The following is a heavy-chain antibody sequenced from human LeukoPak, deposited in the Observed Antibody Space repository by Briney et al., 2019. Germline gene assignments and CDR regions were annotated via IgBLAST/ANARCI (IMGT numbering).Heavy chain of an antibody. J-gene: IGHJ3*02. V-gene: IGHV4-39*01. CDR2: IYYSGST. CDR3: ASEVVPAAHGAFDI. D-gene: IGHD2-2*01. Sequence: SETLSLTCTVSGGSISSSSYYWGWIRQPPGKGLEWIGSIYYSGSTYYNPSLKSRVTISVDTSKNQFSLKLSSVTAADTAVYYCASEVVPAAHGAFDIWGQGTMVTVSS. CDR1: GGSISSSSYY.